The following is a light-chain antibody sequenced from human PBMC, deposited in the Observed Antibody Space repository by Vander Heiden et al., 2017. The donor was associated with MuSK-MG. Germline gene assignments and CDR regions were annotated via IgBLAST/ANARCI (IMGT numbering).Light chain of an antibody. Sequence: DIQMTQSPSSLSASVGDRVTITCRASQSISSYLNWYQQNPGKAPKLLIYAASSLQSGVPSGFSGSGSGTDFTLTISSLQPEDFATDYCQQDYSTPYTCGQGTKLEIK. V-gene: IGKV1-39*01. J-gene: IGKJ2*01. CDR2: AAS. CDR3: QQDYSTPYT. CDR1: QSISSY.